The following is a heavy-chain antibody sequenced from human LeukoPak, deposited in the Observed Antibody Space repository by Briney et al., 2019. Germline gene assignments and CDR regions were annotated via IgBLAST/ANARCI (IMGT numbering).Heavy chain of an antibody. CDR1: GYSFTSYW. D-gene: IGHD2-2*01. J-gene: IGHJ6*03. CDR2: IYPVDSDT. Sequence: PGESLKISCQASGYSFTSYWIGWVRQLPGKGLEWMGIIYPVDSDTRYSPSFQGQVTISADKSISTAYLQWSSLKASDTAMYYCARSTNPRRRYYTDVWGKGTTVTVSS. V-gene: IGHV5-51*01. CDR3: ARSTNPRRRYYTDV.